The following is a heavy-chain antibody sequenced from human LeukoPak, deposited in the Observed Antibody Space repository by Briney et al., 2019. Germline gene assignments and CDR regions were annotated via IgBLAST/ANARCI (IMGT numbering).Heavy chain of an antibody. CDR2: INPNSGGT. D-gene: IGHD2-2*01. Sequence: APVKVSCKASGGTFSSYAISWVRQAPGQGLEWMGWINPNSGGTNYAQKFQGRVTMTRDTSISTAYMELSRLRSDDTAVYYCARDLVVVPAAIGGLFDPWGQGTLVTVSS. V-gene: IGHV1-2*02. J-gene: IGHJ5*02. CDR1: GGTFSSYA. CDR3: ARDLVVVPAAIGGLFDP.